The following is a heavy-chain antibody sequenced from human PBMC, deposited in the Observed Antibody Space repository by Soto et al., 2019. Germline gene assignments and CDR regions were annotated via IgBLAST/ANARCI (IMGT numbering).Heavy chain of an antibody. D-gene: IGHD2-2*02. Sequence: NPSETLSLTCTVSGGSISSYYWSWIRQPPGKGLEWIGNIYYSGSTNYNPSLRSRVTISVDTSKNQFSLKLSSVTAADTAVYYCARRAPDSVLYSDYWGQGTLVTVSS. V-gene: IGHV4-59*08. CDR1: GGSISSYY. J-gene: IGHJ4*02. CDR3: ARRAPDSVLYSDY. CDR2: IYYSGST.